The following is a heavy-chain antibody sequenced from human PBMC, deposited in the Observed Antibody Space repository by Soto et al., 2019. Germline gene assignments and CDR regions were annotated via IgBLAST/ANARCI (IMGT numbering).Heavy chain of an antibody. J-gene: IGHJ4*02. D-gene: IGHD3-22*01. CDR3: AKEGNYYDSRRYFDY. Sequence: GRSLRLSCAASGFTFSSYAMSWVRQAPGKGLEWVSAISGSGGSTYYADSVKGRFTISRDNSKNTLYLQMNSLRAEDTAVYYCAKEGNYYDSRRYFDYLGQGTLVTGSS. V-gene: IGHV3-23*01. CDR1: GFTFSSYA. CDR2: ISGSGGST.